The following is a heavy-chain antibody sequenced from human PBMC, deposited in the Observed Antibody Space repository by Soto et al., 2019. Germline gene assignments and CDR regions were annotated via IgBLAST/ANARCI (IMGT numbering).Heavy chain of an antibody. D-gene: IGHD3-10*01. V-gene: IGHV4-31*03. CDR3: LRLDHRAYFSLLPHF. J-gene: IGHJ4*02. CDR2: IYDCCNMY. CDR1: GGSITGGGYY. Sequence: PSETLSLTCTVSGGSITGGGYYWGGIRQYASKGLQWIGHIYDCCNMYFYNPSLNLRVTISADTSSIPFSLSLSSLTAAVTAVYYCLRLDHRAYFSLLPHFCGQGTLVTVSS.